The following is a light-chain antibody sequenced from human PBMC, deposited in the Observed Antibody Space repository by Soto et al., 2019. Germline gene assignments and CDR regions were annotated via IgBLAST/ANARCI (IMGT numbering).Light chain of an antibody. CDR2: KAS. V-gene: IGKV1-5*03. J-gene: IGKJ1*01. CDR3: QQYNSYSQWT. CDR1: QSISSW. Sequence: DIQMTQSPSTLSASVGDRVTITCRASQSISSWLAWYQQKPGKAPKLLIYKASSLESGVPSRFSCSGSGTEFTLTISSLQPDDFATYYCQQYNSYSQWTFGQGTKVEIK.